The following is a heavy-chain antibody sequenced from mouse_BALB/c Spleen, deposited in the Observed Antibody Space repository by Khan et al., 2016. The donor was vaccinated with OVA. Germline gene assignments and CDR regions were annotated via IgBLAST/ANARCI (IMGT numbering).Heavy chain of an antibody. CDR1: GYTFTNYG. CDR2: IYTYTGEP. V-gene: IGHV9-3-1*01. Sequence: QIQLVQSGPDLKKPGETVKISCKASGYTFTNYGINWVKQAPGKGLKWMGWIYTYTGEPTYADDFKGRFAFSLETSASTAYLQINNLQHEDTATYFCARGGRRAMDYWGQGTSVTVSS. D-gene: IGHD3-3*01. J-gene: IGHJ4*01. CDR3: ARGGRRAMDY.